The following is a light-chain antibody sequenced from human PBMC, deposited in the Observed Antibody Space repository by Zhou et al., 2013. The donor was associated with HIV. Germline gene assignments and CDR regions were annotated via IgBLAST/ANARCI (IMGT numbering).Light chain of an antibody. Sequence: DIQMTQSPSTLSASIGDGVIITCRASQSVNAWLAWYQHKPGKAPTLLIYKASTLESGVPSRFSGGGSGTQFTLTIDNLQPDDFATYYCQQYNSHSRTFGQGTSV. V-gene: IGKV1-5*03. CDR1: QSVNAW. J-gene: IGKJ1*01. CDR2: KAS. CDR3: QQYNSHSRT.